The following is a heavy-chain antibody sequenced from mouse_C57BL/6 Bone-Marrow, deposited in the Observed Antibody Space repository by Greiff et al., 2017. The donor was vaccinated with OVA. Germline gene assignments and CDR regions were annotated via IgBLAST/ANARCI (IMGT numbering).Heavy chain of an antibody. CDR1: GFTFSDYY. D-gene: IGHD1-1*01. V-gene: IGHV5-16*01. CDR3: ARSLCLDY. Sequence: EVKLVESEGGLVQPGSSMKLSCTASGFTFSDYYMAWVHQVPAQGLEWVANIHSDGSSTYYLDSLKSRFIFSRDNAKNILYLHMSSLKSEDTATYYCARSLCLDYWGQGTTLTVSS. J-gene: IGHJ2*01. CDR2: IHSDGSST.